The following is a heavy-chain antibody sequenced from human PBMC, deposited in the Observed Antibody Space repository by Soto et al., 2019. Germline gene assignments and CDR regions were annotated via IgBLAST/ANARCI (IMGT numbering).Heavy chain of an antibody. D-gene: IGHD3-3*01. J-gene: IGHJ5*02. V-gene: IGHV3-21*01. Sequence: EVQLVESGGGLVKPGGSLRLSCAASGFTFSSYSMNWVRQAPGKGLEWVSSISSSSSYIYYADSVKGRFTISRDNAKNSLYLQMNSLRAEDTAVYYCARDAIYDFWSGYHMGRSNWFDPWGQGTLVTVSS. CDR1: GFTFSSYS. CDR2: ISSSSSYI. CDR3: ARDAIYDFWSGYHMGRSNWFDP.